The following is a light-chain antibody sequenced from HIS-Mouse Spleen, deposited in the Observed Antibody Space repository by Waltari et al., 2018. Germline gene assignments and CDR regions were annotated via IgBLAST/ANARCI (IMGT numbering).Light chain of an antibody. CDR2: DDS. Sequence: SYVLTQPPSVSVAPGKTARITCGGNNIGSKSVHWYQQKPGQAPVLVVYDDSDRPSGXXERFSGANSGNTATLTISRVEAGDEADYYCQVWDSSSDHVVXGGGTKLTV. J-gene: IGLJ2*01. V-gene: IGLV3-21*03. CDR1: NIGSKS. CDR3: QVWDSSSDHVV.